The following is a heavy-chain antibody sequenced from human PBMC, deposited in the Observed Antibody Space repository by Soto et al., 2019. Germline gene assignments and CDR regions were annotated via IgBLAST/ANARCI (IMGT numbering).Heavy chain of an antibody. V-gene: IGHV1-2*04. CDR2: VNPNSGGT. CDR3: ARDLRIAVAGYGMDV. J-gene: IGHJ6*02. Sequence: ASVKVSCKASGYTFTVYYMHWVLQAPGQGLEWMGWVNPNSGGTNYAQKFQGWVTMTRDTSISTAYMELSRLRSDDTAVYYCARDLRIAVAGYGMDVWGQGTTVTVSS. D-gene: IGHD6-19*01. CDR1: GYTFTVYY.